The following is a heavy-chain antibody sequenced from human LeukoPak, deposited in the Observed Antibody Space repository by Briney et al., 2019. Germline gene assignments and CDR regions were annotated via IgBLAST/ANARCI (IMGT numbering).Heavy chain of an antibody. V-gene: IGHV3-23*01. CDR3: ATHGSAHYYMDV. Sequence: GGTLRLSCAASGFTFSSYGMSWVRQAPGKGVEWVSGISGSGRGTYYADSVKGRSTISRDNSKNTLHLQMNSLRAEDTAVYYCATHGSAHYYMDVWGKGTTVTISS. J-gene: IGHJ6*03. D-gene: IGHD2-2*03. CDR2: ISGSGRGT. CDR1: GFTFSSYG.